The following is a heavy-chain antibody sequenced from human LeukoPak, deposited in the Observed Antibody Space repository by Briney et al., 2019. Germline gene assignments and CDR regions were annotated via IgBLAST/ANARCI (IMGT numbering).Heavy chain of an antibody. Sequence: GVSLRLSCAASGVTFSSYGMHWVRQSPGKGLEWVAFIPYDGGNKYYADSVKGRFTISRDNSKNTVYLQMNSLRVEDTAVYYCAKDYDYGDYATDYWGQGTLVTVSS. J-gene: IGHJ4*02. D-gene: IGHD4-17*01. CDR3: AKDYDYGDYATDY. V-gene: IGHV3-30*02. CDR1: GVTFSSYG. CDR2: IPYDGGNK.